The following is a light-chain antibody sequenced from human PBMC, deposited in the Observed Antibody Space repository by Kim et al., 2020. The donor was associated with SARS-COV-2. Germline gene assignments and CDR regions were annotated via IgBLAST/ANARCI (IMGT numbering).Light chain of an antibody. V-gene: IGKV1-33*01. J-gene: IGKJ4*01. CDR2: DVS. Sequence: SASIGGRITITCQASQDISHFLNWYQQKPGKAPHLLIYDVSNLEPGVPSRFSGRGSGTDFTLTISSLQTEDIATYYCQQYDSAVTFGGGTKVDIK. CDR1: QDISHF. CDR3: QQYDSAVT.